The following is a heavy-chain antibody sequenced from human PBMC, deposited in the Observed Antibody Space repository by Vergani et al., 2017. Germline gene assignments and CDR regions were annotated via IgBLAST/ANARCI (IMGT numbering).Heavy chain of an antibody. V-gene: IGHV1-69*12. D-gene: IGHD3-16*02. CDR1: GGNFSSYA. CDR2: IIPNFGTA. J-gene: IGHJ4*02. Sequence: QVQLVQSGAEVKKPGSSVKVSCKASGGNFSSYAISWVRQAPGQGLEWMGGIIPNFGTANYAQKFQGRVTITADESTSTAYMELSSLRSEDTAVYYCARRSITLGGVICFDYWGQGTLVTVSS. CDR3: ARRSITLGGVICFDY.